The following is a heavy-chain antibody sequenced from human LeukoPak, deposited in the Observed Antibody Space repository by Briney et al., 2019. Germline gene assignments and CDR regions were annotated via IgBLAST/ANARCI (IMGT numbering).Heavy chain of an antibody. V-gene: IGHV4-39*01. D-gene: IGHD5-18*01. CDR2: IYYRGST. J-gene: IGHJ6*03. CDR1: GGSISSSGYY. CDR3: ARTDTRYYYYMDV. Sequence: SETLFLTCTVSGGSISSSGYYWGWIRQPPGKGLEWIGSIYYRGSTYYSPSLKSRVTISVDTSKNQFSLKLSSVTAADTAVYYCARTDTRYYYYMDVWGKGTTVTISS.